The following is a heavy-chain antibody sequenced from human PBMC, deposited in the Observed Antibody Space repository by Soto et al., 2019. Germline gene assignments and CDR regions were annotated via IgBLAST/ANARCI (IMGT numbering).Heavy chain of an antibody. Sequence: QVQLVESGGGVVQPGRALRLSCAASGFSFNTSGMHWVRQAPGKGLEWVAVIAFDGSQEFYGDSVRGRFTISRDNLKNTLFLQMKSLTPEDTAVYYCATKVRVTNYLYYGMDVWGQGTTVTVSS. CDR1: GFSFNTSG. CDR2: IAFDGSQE. J-gene: IGHJ6*02. V-gene: IGHV3-30*03. D-gene: IGHD2-21*02. CDR3: ATKVRVTNYLYYGMDV.